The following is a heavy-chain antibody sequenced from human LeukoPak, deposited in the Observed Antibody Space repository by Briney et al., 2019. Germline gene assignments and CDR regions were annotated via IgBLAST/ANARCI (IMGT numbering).Heavy chain of an antibody. D-gene: IGHD5-18*01. CDR1: GFTFTKAW. V-gene: IGHV3-15*01. Sequence: PGGSLRLSCAASGFTFTKAWMSWVRQAPGKGLEWGGHINPSSDGGTTDYAAPVKGRFSISRDDSKNTLHLQMNRLKTEDTAVYYCTTGTWIQLWLADYWGQGTLVTVSS. CDR3: TTGTWIQLWLADY. CDR2: INPSSDGGTT. J-gene: IGHJ4*02.